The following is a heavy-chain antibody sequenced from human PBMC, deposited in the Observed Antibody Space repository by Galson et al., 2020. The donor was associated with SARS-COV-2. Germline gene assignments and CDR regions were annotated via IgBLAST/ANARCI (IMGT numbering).Heavy chain of an antibody. CDR1: GVSISDNY. CDR3: VRDRGSGRWPGLDY. D-gene: IGHD3-10*01. V-gene: IGHV4-59*01. Sequence: SQTLSLTCSVSGVSISDNYWSWIRQPPGKGLEWIGHVPYSGTTHYNPSLGGRVTISADTSKNQFSLYLNAVTAADTGIYYCVRDRGSGRWPGLDYWSQGTLVTVSS. J-gene: IGHJ4*02. CDR2: VPYSGTT.